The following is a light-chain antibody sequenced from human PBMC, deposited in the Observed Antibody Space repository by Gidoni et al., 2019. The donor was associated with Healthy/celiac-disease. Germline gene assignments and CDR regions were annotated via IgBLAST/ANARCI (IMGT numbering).Light chain of an antibody. CDR2: AAS. CDR3: QQLNSYLLT. CDR1: QGISSY. V-gene: IGKV1-9*01. J-gene: IGKJ4*01. Sequence: DIQLTQSPSFLSASVGDRVTITCRASQGISSYLAWYQQKPGKAPKLLIYAASTLQSGVPSRFSGSGSGTEFTLTSSSLQPEDVATYYCQQLNSYLLTFGGGTKVEIK.